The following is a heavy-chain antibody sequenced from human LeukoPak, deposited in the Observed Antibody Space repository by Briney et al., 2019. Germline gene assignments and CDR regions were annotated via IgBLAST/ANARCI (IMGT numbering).Heavy chain of an antibody. D-gene: IGHD2-2*01. CDR1: GYSFTSYW. V-gene: IGHV5-51*01. CDR3: ASGRGYCSSTSCSPVDY. Sequence: GESLKISCKGSGYSFTSYWIGWVRQMPGKGLEWMGIIYPGDSDTRYSPSFQGQVTISADKSISTAYLRWSSLKASDTAMYYCASGRGYCSSTSCSPVDYWGQGTLVTVSS. J-gene: IGHJ4*02. CDR2: IYPGDSDT.